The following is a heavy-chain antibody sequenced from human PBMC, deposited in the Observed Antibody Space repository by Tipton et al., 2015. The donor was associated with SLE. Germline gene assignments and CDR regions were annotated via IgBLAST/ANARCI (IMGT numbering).Heavy chain of an antibody. CDR2: VYSSGST. Sequence: TLSLTCTVSGGSIGGYYWCWIRRPAGKGLEWIGRVYSSGSTIYNPSIKSRITLSLDTSKNQFSLRVNSATAADTAVYYCARGGGSYYDYWGQGTLVTVSS. J-gene: IGHJ4*02. CDR3: ARGGGSYYDY. D-gene: IGHD1-26*01. V-gene: IGHV4-4*07. CDR1: GGSIGGYY.